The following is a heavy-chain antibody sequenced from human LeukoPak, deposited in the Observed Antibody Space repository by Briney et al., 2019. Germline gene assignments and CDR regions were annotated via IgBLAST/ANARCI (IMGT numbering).Heavy chain of an antibody. J-gene: IGHJ4*02. CDR2: IYHSGNT. CDR1: GDSISSSHW. CDR3: VREEMPGKFDY. Sequence: QTSETLSLPCAVSGDSISSSHWWSWVRQSPGKGLEWIGEIYHSGNTNYNPSLKCRVAISLDKSNNQFSLRLTSVTAADTAIYFCVREEMPGKFDYWGQGTLVTVSS. V-gene: IGHV4-4*02. D-gene: IGHD1-26*01.